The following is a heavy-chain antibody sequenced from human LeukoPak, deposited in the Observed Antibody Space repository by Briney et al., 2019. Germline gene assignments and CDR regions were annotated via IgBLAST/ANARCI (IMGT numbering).Heavy chain of an antibody. CDR1: GFTFSNYW. D-gene: IGHD6-13*01. CDR2: IKHDGSEK. Sequence: GGSLRLSCAASGFTFSNYWMSWVRQAPGKGLEWVANIKHDGSEKYYVDSVEGRFTISRDNAKNSLYLQMNSLRAEDTAVYYCARGIAAVQGGMDVWGQGTTVTVSS. V-gene: IGHV3-7*01. J-gene: IGHJ6*02. CDR3: ARGIAAVQGGMDV.